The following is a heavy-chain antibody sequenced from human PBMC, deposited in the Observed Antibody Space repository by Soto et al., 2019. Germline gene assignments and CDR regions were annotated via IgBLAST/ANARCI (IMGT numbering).Heavy chain of an antibody. CDR3: TRGLDCAKLGY. V-gene: IGHV4-31*11. Sequence: SETLSLTCAGSGGSISSGGYSWRWIRQYAGKGLEWIGSIHYSGTIYYNPSLRSRATMSVDTSNFQFSLKLSSVTAADTAVYYCTRGLDCAKLGYWGQGTLVTVSS. D-gene: IGHD2-21*01. J-gene: IGHJ4*02. CDR1: GGSISSGGYS. CDR2: IHYSGTI.